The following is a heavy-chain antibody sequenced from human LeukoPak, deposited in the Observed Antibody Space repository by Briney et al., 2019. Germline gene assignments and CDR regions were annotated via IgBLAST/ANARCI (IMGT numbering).Heavy chain of an antibody. J-gene: IGHJ4*02. D-gene: IGHD3-3*01. CDR3: ARNSYYDFWSGYPTY. CDR2: INSDGSST. Sequence: GGSLRLSCAASGFTFSSYWMHWVRQAPGKGLVWVSRINSDGSSTSYADSVKGRFTISRDNSKNTLYLQMNSLRAEDTAVYYCARNSYYDFWSGYPTYWGQGTLVTVSS. CDR1: GFTFSSYW. V-gene: IGHV3-74*01.